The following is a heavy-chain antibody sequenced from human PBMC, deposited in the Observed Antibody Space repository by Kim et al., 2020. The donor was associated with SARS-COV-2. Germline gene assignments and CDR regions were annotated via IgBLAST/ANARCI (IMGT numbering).Heavy chain of an antibody. J-gene: IGHJ5*02. Sequence: GYAQKFQGRVTMTRNTSISTAYMELSSLRSEDTAVYYCARPSRRGGPDPWGQGTLVTVSS. D-gene: IGHD2-15*01. V-gene: IGHV1-8*01. CDR3: ARPSRRGGPDP.